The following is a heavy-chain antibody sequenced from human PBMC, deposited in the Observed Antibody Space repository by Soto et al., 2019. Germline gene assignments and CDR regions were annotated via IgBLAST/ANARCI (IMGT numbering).Heavy chain of an antibody. CDR1: GLTVRSND. V-gene: IGHV3-66*01. CDR2: IYSGGTT. D-gene: IGHD6-19*01. CDR3: ATQGRASGWSPSFDY. J-gene: IGHJ4*02. Sequence: PGGSLGLACAASGLTVRSNDLSWVRQAPGKGLEWVSVIYSGGTTYYADSVKGRFTISRDNSKNTLYLQMDSLRAEDTAVYYCATQGRASGWSPSFDYWGQGTLVTVSS.